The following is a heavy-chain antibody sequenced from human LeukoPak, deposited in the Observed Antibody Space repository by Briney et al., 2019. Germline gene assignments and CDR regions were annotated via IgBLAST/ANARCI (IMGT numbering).Heavy chain of an antibody. D-gene: IGHD3-22*01. V-gene: IGHV3-23*01. J-gene: IGHJ1*01. CDR2: ISGSGGST. CDR1: GFTFSSYA. Sequence: GGSLRLSCAASGFTFSSYAMSWVRQAPGKGLEWVSAISGSGGSTYYADSVKGRFTISRDNSKNTLYLQMNSLRAEDTAVYYCARDTIHYYDSTDPSYFQHWGQGTLVTVSS. CDR3: ARDTIHYYDSTDPSYFQH.